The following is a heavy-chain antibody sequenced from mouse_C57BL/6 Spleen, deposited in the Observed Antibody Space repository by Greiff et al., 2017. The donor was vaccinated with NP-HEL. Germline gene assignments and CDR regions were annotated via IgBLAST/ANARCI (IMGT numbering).Heavy chain of an antibody. V-gene: IGHV1-55*01. Sequence: VQLQQPGAELVKPGASVKMSCKASGYTFTSYWITWVKQRPGQGLEWIGDIYPGSGSTNYNEKFKSKATLTVDTSSSTAYMQLSSLTSEDSAVYYCARAYDYDGGAFAYWGQGTLVTVSA. D-gene: IGHD2-4*01. CDR1: GYTFTSYW. J-gene: IGHJ3*01. CDR2: IYPGSGST. CDR3: ARAYDYDGGAFAY.